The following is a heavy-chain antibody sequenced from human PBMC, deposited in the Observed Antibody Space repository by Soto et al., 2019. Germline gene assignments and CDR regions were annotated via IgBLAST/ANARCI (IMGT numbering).Heavy chain of an antibody. Sequence: EVQLVESGGGLVQPGGSLRLSCAASGFTFSSYSMNWVRQAPGMGLEWVSYISSSSSTIYYADSVKGRFTISRDNAKNSLYLQMNSLRDEDTAVYYCARDRKIAAAGRYFDYWGQGTLVTVSS. D-gene: IGHD6-13*01. CDR1: GFTFSSYS. J-gene: IGHJ4*02. CDR2: ISSSSSTI. V-gene: IGHV3-48*02. CDR3: ARDRKIAAAGRYFDY.